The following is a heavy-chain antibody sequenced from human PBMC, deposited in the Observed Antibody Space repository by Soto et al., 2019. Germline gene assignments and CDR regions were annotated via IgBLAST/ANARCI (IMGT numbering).Heavy chain of an antibody. J-gene: IGHJ5*02. CDR2: ISYDGSDK. CDR1: GFTVSSYG. Sequence: GGSLRLSCAGSGFTVSSYGMHWVRPAPGKGLEWVAVISYDGSDKYYGDSVKGRFTISRDDSKNTLYLQMNSLRVEDTAIYYCAKTAGYDYVWGSSGLDPWGQGTLVTVSS. V-gene: IGHV3-30*18. D-gene: IGHD3-16*01. CDR3: AKTAGYDYVWGSSGLDP.